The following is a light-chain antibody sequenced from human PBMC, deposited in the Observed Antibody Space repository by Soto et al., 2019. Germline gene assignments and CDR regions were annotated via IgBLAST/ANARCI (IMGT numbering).Light chain of an antibody. CDR3: QQRSDWPLT. J-gene: IGKJ5*01. Sequence: DIQMTQSPSTLSASVGDRVTITCRASQSISKWLAWYQQKPGKAPDLLIYDVSNRASGIPARFSGSGSETDFTLTISSLEPEDFAVYYCQQRSDWPLTFGQGTRLEIK. CDR2: DVS. CDR1: QSISKW. V-gene: IGKV1-5*01.